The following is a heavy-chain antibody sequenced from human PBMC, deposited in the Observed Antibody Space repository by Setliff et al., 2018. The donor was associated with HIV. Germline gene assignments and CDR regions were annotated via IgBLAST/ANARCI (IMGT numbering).Heavy chain of an antibody. CDR2: IYTSGRT. CDR1: GGSISGYF. CDR3: ARDLPELTGRSFDP. D-gene: IGHD7-27*01. V-gene: IGHV4-4*07. J-gene: IGHJ5*02. Sequence: ASETLSLTCNVSGGSISGYFWTWIRQPAGKGLEWIGRIYTSGRTNYNPSLKSRLIMSIDTSKNHFSLSLTSVTAADTAVYYCARDLPELTGRSFDPCGQGIQVTVSS.